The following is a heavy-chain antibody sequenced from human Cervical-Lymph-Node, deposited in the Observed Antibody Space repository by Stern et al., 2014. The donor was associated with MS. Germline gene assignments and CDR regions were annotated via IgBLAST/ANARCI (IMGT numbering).Heavy chain of an antibody. CDR3: ARDRSLDDAFDI. CDR2: ASYDGTKK. CDR1: RFSLSNYA. V-gene: IGHV3-30*01. J-gene: IGHJ3*02. D-gene: IGHD3/OR15-3a*01. Sequence: VQLVESGGGVVQPGRSLRPPPAAPRFSLSNYAMNWVRQAPGKGLEWVAVASYDGTKKYNADSVKGRFTVSRDNSKNTLYLQMDSLRAEDTAVYYCARDRSLDDAFDIWGQGTMVTVSS.